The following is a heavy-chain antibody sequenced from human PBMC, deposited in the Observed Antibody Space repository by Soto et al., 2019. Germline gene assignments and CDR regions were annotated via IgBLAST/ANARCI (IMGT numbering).Heavy chain of an antibody. CDR3: ARDAPPPELRFLEWHNYDYNGMDV. V-gene: IGHV1-18*01. D-gene: IGHD3-3*01. CDR1: GYSFTAYG. J-gene: IGHJ6*02. Sequence: QVQVVQSGDEVKETGASVRVSCKTSGYSFTAYGISWVRQAPGQGLEWMGWISCYNGKTKYAQKVQGRVTMTTDTSKSTAYIEGRSLRSDDTAIYYCARDAPPPELRFLEWHNYDYNGMDVWGQGTTVTVSS. CDR2: ISCYNGKT.